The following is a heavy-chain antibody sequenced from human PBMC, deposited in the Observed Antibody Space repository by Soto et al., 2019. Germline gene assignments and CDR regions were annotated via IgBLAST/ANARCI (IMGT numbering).Heavy chain of an antibody. CDR1: GFTFRTYV. CDR3: ARDGSTSWYSYDYHGMDV. CDR2: INQDGSEK. V-gene: IGHV3-7*05. J-gene: IGHJ6*02. Sequence: EVQLVESGGGLVQPGGSLRLSCAASGFTFRTYVLSWVRQVPGKGLEWVANINQDGSEKNYVDSVKGRFTISRDNAKNSLYLQMSSLRAEDTALYYCARDGSTSWYSYDYHGMDVWGQGTTVTVSS. D-gene: IGHD5-18*01.